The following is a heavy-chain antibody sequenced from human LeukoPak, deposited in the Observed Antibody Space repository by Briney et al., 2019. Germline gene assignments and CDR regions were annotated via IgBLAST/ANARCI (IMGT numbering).Heavy chain of an antibody. Sequence: SETLSLTCTVSGGSISSYYWSWIRQPPGKGLEWIGYIYYSGSTNYNPSLKGRVTISVDTSKNQFSLKLSSVTAADTAVYYCASFGRGGPFDYWGQGTLVTVSS. J-gene: IGHJ4*02. CDR3: ASFGRGGPFDY. CDR1: GGSISSYY. V-gene: IGHV4-59*08. CDR2: IYYSGST. D-gene: IGHD3-10*01.